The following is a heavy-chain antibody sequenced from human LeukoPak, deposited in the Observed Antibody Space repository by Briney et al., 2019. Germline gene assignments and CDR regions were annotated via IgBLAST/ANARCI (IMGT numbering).Heavy chain of an antibody. Sequence: GGSLRLSCAASGFTFSSYAMHWVRQAPGKGLEWVAVISYDGSNKYYADSVKGRFTISRDNSKNTLYLQMNSLRAEDTAVYYCAKDGKFYYYGSGSYYNLGYMDVWGKGTTVTVSS. V-gene: IGHV3-30*04. CDR1: GFTFSSYA. J-gene: IGHJ6*03. CDR2: ISYDGSNK. CDR3: AKDGKFYYYGSGSYYNLGYMDV. D-gene: IGHD3-10*01.